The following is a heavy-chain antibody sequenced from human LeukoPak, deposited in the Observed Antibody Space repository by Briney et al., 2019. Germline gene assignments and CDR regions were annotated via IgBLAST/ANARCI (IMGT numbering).Heavy chain of an antibody. CDR3: ARGPHLRYYDSSGKRPFDP. CDR1: GGAFSGYY. D-gene: IGHD3-22*01. Sequence: KPSETLSLTCAVYGGAFSGYYWSWVRQPPGKGLEWVGEISHSGSTNYNPSLKSRVTISVDTSKNQFSLKLSSVTAADTAVYYCARGPHLRYYDSSGKRPFDPWGQGTLVTVSS. CDR2: ISHSGST. V-gene: IGHV4-34*01. J-gene: IGHJ5*02.